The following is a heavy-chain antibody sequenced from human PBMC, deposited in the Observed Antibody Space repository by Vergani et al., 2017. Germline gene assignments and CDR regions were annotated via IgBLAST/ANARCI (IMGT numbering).Heavy chain of an antibody. CDR2: ISGSDGST. J-gene: IGHJ5*02. Sequence: EVQLLESGGGLVQPGGSLRLSCAASGFTFSIYAMSWVRPAPGKGLEWVSAISGSDGSTYYADSVKGRFTISQDNSKNTLYLQMNSLRSEDTAVYYCAKAAAGKIGGFDPWGQGTLVTVSS. D-gene: IGHD6-13*01. CDR3: AKAAAGKIGGFDP. CDR1: GFTFSIYA. V-gene: IGHV3-23*01.